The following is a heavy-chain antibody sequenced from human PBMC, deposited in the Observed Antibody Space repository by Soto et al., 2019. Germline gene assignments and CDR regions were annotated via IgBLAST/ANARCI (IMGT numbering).Heavy chain of an antibody. D-gene: IGHD4-17*01. V-gene: IGHV3-48*02. CDR3: ARDLGPTYGYYPPFDY. CDR1: GFTFSSYS. CDR2: ISSSSSTI. J-gene: IGHJ4*02. Sequence: GGSLRLSCAASGFTFSSYSMSWVRQAPGKGLEWVSYISSSSSTIYYADSVKGRFTISRDNAKNSLYLQMNSLRDEDTAVYYCARDLGPTYGYYPPFDYWGQGTLVTVSS.